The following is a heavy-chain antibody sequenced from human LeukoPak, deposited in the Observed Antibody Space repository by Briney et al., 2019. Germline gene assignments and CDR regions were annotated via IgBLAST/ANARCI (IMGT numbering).Heavy chain of an antibody. CDR2: INPSGGST. D-gene: IGHD3-3*01. Sequence: GASVKVSCKASGYTFTGYYMHWVRQAPGQGLEWMGIINPSGGSTSYAQKFQGRVTMTRDMSTSTVYMELSSLRSEDTAVYYCARADGYYDFWSGYSYYYYMDVWGKGTTVTVSS. CDR3: ARADGYYDFWSGYSYYYYMDV. J-gene: IGHJ6*03. CDR1: GYTFTGYY. V-gene: IGHV1-46*01.